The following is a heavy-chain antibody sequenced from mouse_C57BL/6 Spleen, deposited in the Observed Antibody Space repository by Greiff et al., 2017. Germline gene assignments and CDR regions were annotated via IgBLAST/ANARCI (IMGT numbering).Heavy chain of an antibody. CDR1: GYTFTSYW. CDR3: ARPAQALYFDY. V-gene: IGHV1-69*01. D-gene: IGHD3-2*02. Sequence: VQLQQPGAELVMPGASVKLSCKASGYTFTSYWMQWVKQRPGQGLEWIGEIDPSASYTNYNQKFKGKSTLTVDKSSSTAYMQLSSLTSEDSAVYYCARPAQALYFDYWGQGTSLTVSS. CDR2: IDPSASYT. J-gene: IGHJ2*02.